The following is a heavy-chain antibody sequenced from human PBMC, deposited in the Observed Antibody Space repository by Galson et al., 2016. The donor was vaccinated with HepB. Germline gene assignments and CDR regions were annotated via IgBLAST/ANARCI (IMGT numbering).Heavy chain of an antibody. V-gene: IGHV3-33*01. D-gene: IGHD5-18*01. CDR1: GFTFSSYG. J-gene: IGHJ4*02. CDR3: ARDGDVDTAMVTPELGY. Sequence: SLRLSCAASGFTFSSYGMHWVRQAPGKGRERVAVIWYDGSNKYYADSVKGRFTISRDNSKNTLYLQMNSLRAEDTAVYYCARDGDVDTAMVTPELGYWGQGTLVTVSS. CDR2: IWYDGSNK.